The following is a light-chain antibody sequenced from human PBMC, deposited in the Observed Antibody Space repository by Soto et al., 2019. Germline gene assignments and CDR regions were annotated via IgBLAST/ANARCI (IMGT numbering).Light chain of an antibody. CDR2: EGT. J-gene: IGLJ2*01. CDR3: SSYAGRRPLV. Sequence: QSALTQPASVSGSPGQSITISCTGISSDVGSYNLVSWYQQHPGEAPKLMIYEGTKRPSGVSNRFSGSKSGNTASLTISGLQAEDVADYYCSSYAGRRPLVFGGGTKLTVL. V-gene: IGLV2-23*01. CDR1: SSDVGSYNL.